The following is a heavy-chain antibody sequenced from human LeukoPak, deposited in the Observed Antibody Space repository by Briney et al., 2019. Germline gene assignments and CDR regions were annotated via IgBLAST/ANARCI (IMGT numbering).Heavy chain of an antibody. V-gene: IGHV4-38-2*01. CDR1: GGSFSGYY. Sequence: SETLSLTCAVYGGSFSGYYWGWIRQPPGKGLEWIGSIYHSGSTYYNPSLKSRVTISVDTSKNQFSLKLSSVTAADTAVYCCARHLRYYYYMDVWGKGTTVTVSS. CDR2: IYHSGST. J-gene: IGHJ6*03. CDR3: ARHLRYYYYMDV.